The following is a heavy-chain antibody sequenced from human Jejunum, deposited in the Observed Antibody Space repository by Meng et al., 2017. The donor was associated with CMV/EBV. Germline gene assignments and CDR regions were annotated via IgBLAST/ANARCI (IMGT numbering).Heavy chain of an antibody. CDR2: TYYRSKWYS. Sequence: QLQQSGPGLVKPSQTLSLTCAISGDSVSSNTVAWNWIRLSPSRGLEWLGRTYYRSKWYSEYTVSVRSRISITPDTSKNQFSLQLTSVTPDDTAVYYCARGEDSSLDHWGQGTLVTVSS. D-gene: IGHD6-13*01. CDR3: ARGEDSSLDH. CDR1: GDSVSSNTVA. V-gene: IGHV6-1*01. J-gene: IGHJ5*02.